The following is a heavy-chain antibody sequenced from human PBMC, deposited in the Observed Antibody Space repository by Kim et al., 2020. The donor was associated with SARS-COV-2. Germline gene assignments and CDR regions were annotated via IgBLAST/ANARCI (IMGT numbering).Heavy chain of an antibody. Sequence: RFTISRDNAKKSVYLQMNSLRGEDTAVYYCARDAGLIAVPGMFDYYGMDVWGQGTTVTVSS. D-gene: IGHD6-13*01. V-gene: IGHV3-11*06. CDR3: ARDAGLIAVPGMFDYYGMDV. J-gene: IGHJ6*02.